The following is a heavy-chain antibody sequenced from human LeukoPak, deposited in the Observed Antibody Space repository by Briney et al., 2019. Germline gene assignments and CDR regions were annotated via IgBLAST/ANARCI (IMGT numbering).Heavy chain of an antibody. CDR1: GFTFSSYW. D-gene: IGHD2-8*01. V-gene: IGHV3-7*01. J-gene: IGHJ4*02. CDR3: ARELDCTNGVCYEFDY. Sequence: PGGSLRLSCAASGFTFSSYWMSWVRQAPGKELEWVANIKQDGSEKYYVDSVKGRFTISRDNAKNSLYLQMNSLRAEDTAVYYCARELDCTNGVCYEFDYWGQGTLVTVSS. CDR2: IKQDGSEK.